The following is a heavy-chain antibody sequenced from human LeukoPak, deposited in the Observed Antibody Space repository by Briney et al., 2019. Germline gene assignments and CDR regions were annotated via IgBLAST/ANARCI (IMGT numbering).Heavy chain of an antibody. CDR2: IYYSGST. J-gene: IGHJ6*02. CDR3: ARDRYEEGGYYYGMDV. CDR1: GGSISSYY. Sequence: SETLSLTCTVSGGSISSYYWSWIRQPPGKGLEWIGYIYYSGSTNYNPSLKSRVTISVDTSKNQFSLKLSSVTAADTAVYYCARDRYEEGGYYYGMDVWGQGTTVTVSS. D-gene: IGHD3-9*01. V-gene: IGHV4-59*01.